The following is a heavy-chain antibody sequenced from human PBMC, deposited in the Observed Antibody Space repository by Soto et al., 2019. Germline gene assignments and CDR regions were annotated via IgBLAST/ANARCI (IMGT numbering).Heavy chain of an antibody. Sequence: QVQLVQSGAEVKKPGSSVKVSCKASGGTFSSYTISWVRQAPGQGLEWMGRIIPILGIANYAQKFQGRVTITADKSTSTAYMELSSLRSEDTAVYYCARAEGGGVLNRNYEGASGWFDPWGQGTLVTVSS. CDR3: ARAEGGGVLNRNYEGASGWFDP. CDR2: IIPILGIA. J-gene: IGHJ5*02. D-gene: IGHD1-7*01. V-gene: IGHV1-69*02. CDR1: GGTFSSYT.